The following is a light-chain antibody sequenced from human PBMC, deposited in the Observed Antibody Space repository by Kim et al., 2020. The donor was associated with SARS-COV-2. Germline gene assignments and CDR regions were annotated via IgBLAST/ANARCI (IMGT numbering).Light chain of an antibody. J-gene: IGLJ1*01. CDR2: GNS. V-gene: IGLV1-40*01. CDR1: SSNIGAGYD. Sequence: QSVLTQPPAVAGAPGQRVTISCTGSSSNIGAGYDVHWYQQLPGTAPKLLIYGNSNRPSGVPDRFSGSKSGTSASLAITGLQAEDEADYYCHSYDSSLSGSIVFGTGTKVTVL. CDR3: HSYDSSLSGSIV.